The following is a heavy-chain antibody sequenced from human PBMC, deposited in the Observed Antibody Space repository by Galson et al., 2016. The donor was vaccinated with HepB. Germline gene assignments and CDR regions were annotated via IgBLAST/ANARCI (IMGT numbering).Heavy chain of an antibody. CDR2: ISRRGSTTYT. V-gene: IGHV4-4*01. CDR3: VRDAGYASGWFEC. J-gene: IGHJ4*02. CDR1: GGSISTSNW. Sequence: ETLSLTCAVSGGSISTSNWWTWVRQSPETGLEWIGEISRRGSTTYTNYNPSLRSRVTILLDESNSQFSLNLRSATAADTATYFCVRDAGYASGWFECWGQGTLVTVSS. D-gene: IGHD6-19*01.